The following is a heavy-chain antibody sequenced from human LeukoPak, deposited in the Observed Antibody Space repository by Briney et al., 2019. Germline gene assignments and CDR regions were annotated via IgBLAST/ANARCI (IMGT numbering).Heavy chain of an antibody. V-gene: IGHV3-30*18. Sequence: PGGSLRLSRAASGFTFRHYWMDWVRQVPGKGLEWVAVISNDGNNKYSADSVKGRFTISRDSSKNTLYLQMNSLRAEDTAVYYCAKASGVPWADYAFDIWGQGTMVTVSS. CDR2: ISNDGNNK. J-gene: IGHJ3*02. CDR1: GFTFRHYW. CDR3: AKASGVPWADYAFDI. D-gene: IGHD3-10*01.